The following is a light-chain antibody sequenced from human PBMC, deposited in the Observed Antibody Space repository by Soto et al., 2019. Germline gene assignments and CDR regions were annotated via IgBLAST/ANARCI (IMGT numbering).Light chain of an antibody. J-gene: IGKJ4*01. V-gene: IGKV3-20*01. Sequence: EIVLTQSPGTLSLSPGERATLSCRASQSVSSGYLAWYQQKPGQAPRLLIYDASGRATGIPDRFSGSGSGTDFTLTICRLEPEDFAVYFCQQYGSSPSLTFGGGTKVDIK. CDR2: DAS. CDR1: QSVSSGY. CDR3: QQYGSSPSLT.